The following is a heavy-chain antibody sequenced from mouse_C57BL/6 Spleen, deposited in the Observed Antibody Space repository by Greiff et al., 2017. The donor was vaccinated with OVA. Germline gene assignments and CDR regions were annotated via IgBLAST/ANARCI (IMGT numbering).Heavy chain of an antibody. CDR3: ARERFYDYDYCDY. CDR2: IHPNSGST. J-gene: IGHJ2*01. D-gene: IGHD2-4*01. V-gene: IGHV1-64*01. Sequence: QVQLQQPGAELVKPGASVKLSCKASGYTFTSYWMHWVKQRPGQGLEWIGMIHPNSGSTNYNEKFKSKATLTVDTSSSTAYMQLSSLTSEDSAVYYCARERFYDYDYCDYWGQGTTLTVSS. CDR1: GYTFTSYW.